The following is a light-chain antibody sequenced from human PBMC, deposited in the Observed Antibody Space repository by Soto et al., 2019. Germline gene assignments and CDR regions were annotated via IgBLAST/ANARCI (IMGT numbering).Light chain of an antibody. CDR1: QSVSSN. V-gene: IGKV3-15*01. CDR3: XXXXXXXPKQYT. Sequence: EIVMTQSPATLSVSPGERATLSCRASQSVSSNLAWYQQKPGQAPRLLIYGASTRATGIPARFSGSGSGTEFTLTISSLQSEDFAXXXXXXXXXXXPKQYTFGQGTKLEIK. J-gene: IGKJ2*01. CDR2: GAS.